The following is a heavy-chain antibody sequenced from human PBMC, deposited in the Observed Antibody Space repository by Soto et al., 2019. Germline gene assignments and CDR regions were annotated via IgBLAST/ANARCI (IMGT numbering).Heavy chain of an antibody. V-gene: IGHV4-34*01. CDR1: GGSFSGYY. CDR2: INHSGST. J-gene: IGHJ6*02. Sequence: PSETLSLTCAVYGGSFSGYYWNWIRQPPGKGLERIGEINHSGSTNYNPSLKSRVTISVDTSKNQFSLKLSSVTAADTAVYYCARLPRGYDYGMDVWGQGTTVT. CDR3: ARLPRGYDYGMDV.